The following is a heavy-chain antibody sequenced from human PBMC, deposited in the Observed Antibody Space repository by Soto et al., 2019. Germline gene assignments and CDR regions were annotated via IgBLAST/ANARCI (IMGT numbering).Heavy chain of an antibody. J-gene: IGHJ6*02. CDR2: MYYNGNT. Sequence: QVQLQESGPGLVKPSETLSLTCAVSGVSVTSGSYYWTWIRQPPGKGLEWIGYMYYNGNTNYNPSLKSRVTISLDTSNNRFSLRLSSVTAADTAVYYCARTFCTTTSCQAHHMDVCGQGTTVAVSS. CDR3: ARTFCTTTSCQAHHMDV. CDR1: GVSVTSGSYY. D-gene: IGHD2-2*01. V-gene: IGHV4-61*01.